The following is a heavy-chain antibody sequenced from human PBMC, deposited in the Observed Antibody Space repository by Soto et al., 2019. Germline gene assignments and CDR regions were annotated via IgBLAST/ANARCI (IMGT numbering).Heavy chain of an antibody. CDR1: GGTFSSYA. CDR3: ARDIVLSESTPLPYYFDY. D-gene: IGHD2-8*01. V-gene: IGHV1-69*01. Sequence: QVQLVQSGAEVKKPVSSVKVSCKASGGTFSSYAISWVRQAPGQGLEWMGGIIPIFGTANYAQNFQGRVTITADESTSTAYMELGSLRSEDTAVYYCARDIVLSESTPLPYYFDYWGQGTLVTGSS. CDR2: IIPIFGTA. J-gene: IGHJ4*02.